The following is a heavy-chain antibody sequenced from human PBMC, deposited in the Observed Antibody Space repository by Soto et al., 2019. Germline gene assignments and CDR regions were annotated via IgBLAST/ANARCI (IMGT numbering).Heavy chain of an antibody. CDR3: AKDYYYGSGSYSTYAFDI. CDR2: ISYDGSNK. J-gene: IGHJ3*02. Sequence: GGSLRLSCAASGFTFSSYGMHWVRQAPGKGLEWVAVISYDGSNKYYADSVKGRFTISRDNSKNTLYLQMNSLRAEDTAVYYCAKDYYYGSGSYSTYAFDIWGQGTMVTVSS. D-gene: IGHD3-10*01. V-gene: IGHV3-30*18. CDR1: GFTFSSYG.